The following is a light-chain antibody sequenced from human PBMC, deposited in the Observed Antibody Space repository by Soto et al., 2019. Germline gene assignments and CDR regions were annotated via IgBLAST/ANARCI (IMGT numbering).Light chain of an antibody. CDR1: QSISSW. CDR3: QQYNSYSPT. J-gene: IGKJ1*01. CDR2: DAS. Sequence: DIQMTQSPSTLSASVGDRVTITCRASQSISSWLAWYQQKPGKAPKLLIYDASSLESGVPSRFSSSGSGTEFTLTISSLQPDDFATYYGQQYNSYSPTFGQGTKVEIK. V-gene: IGKV1-5*01.